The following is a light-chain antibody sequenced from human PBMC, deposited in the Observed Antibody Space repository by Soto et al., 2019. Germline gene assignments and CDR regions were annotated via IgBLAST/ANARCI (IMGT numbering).Light chain of an antibody. CDR2: QAS. V-gene: IGKV1-5*03. CDR3: QQYNANSQA. J-gene: IGKJ1*01. CDR1: VSVNRW. Sequence: DIRMTQSPSTLSASIGDRVTITCRASVSVNRWLAWYQQKPGKTPKLLIYQASTLESGVPSRFSGGGSGKEFTLTIRSLQPDDFATYYCQQYNANSQAFGQGTKVEIK.